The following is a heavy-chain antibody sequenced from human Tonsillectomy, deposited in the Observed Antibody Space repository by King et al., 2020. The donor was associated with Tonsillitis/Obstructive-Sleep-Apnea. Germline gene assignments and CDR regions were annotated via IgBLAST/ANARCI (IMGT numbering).Heavy chain of an antibody. CDR1: GYTFTSYG. D-gene: IGHD3-22*01. V-gene: IGHV1-18*01. CDR2: ISSYNGTT. CDR3: ARAYGSSGYYYFDY. Sequence: QLVQSGAEVKKPGASVKVFCKASGYTFTSYGIIWVRQAPGQGLEWMGGISSYNGTTNYAQKSQGRVTMTTDTSTSTVYMELRSLRSDDTAVYYCARAYGSSGYYYFDYWGQGTLVTVSS. J-gene: IGHJ4*02.